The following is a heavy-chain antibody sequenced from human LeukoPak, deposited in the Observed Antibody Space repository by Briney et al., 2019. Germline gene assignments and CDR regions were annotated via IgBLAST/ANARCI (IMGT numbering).Heavy chain of an antibody. CDR3: ARPHDYVWGSYRFLSY. CDR1: GGSFSGYY. D-gene: IGHD3-16*02. J-gene: IGHJ4*02. Sequence: SETLSLTCAVYGGSFSGYYWSWIRQPPGKGLEWIGEINHSGSTYYNPSLKSRVTISVDTSKNQFSLKLSSVTAADTAVYYCARPHDYVWGSYRFLSYWGQGTLVTVSS. V-gene: IGHV4-34*01. CDR2: INHSGST.